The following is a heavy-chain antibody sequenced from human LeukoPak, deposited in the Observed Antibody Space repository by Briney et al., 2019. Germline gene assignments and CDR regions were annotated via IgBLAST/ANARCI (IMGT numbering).Heavy chain of an antibody. V-gene: IGHV4-38-2*02. D-gene: IGHD1-26*01. CDR1: GYSISSGYY. Sequence: SETLSLTCTVSGYSISSGYYWGWIRQPPGKGLEWIGSIYHSGSTYYNPSLKSRVTISVDTSKNQFSLKLSSVTAADTAVYYCARYDLRWELASDALDIWGQGTMVTVSS. J-gene: IGHJ3*02. CDR2: IYHSGST. CDR3: ARYDLRWELASDALDI.